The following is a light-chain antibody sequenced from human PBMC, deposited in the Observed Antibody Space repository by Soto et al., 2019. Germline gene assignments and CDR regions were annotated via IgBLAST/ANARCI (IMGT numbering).Light chain of an antibody. V-gene: IGKV3-20*01. CDR2: GAS. Sequence: EIVLTQSPGTLSLSTGERATLSCRASQSFSSSYLAWYQQKPGQAPRLLIDGASRRSTGIPDRIGGSGSGTDFTLTISRLEPEDFTVYYCQQYGSSPFTFGPGTKLDIK. CDR1: QSFSSSY. CDR3: QQYGSSPFT. J-gene: IGKJ3*01.